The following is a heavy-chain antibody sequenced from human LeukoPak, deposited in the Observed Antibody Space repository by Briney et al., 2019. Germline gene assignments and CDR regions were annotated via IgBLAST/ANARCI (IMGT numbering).Heavy chain of an antibody. CDR3: ARSLGPTRPFDY. CDR2: ISSRGNTI. D-gene: IGHD5-24*01. V-gene: IGHV3-48*03. Sequence: GGSLRLSCAASGFTFSSYEMTWVRQAPGKGLEWVSYISSRGNTIYYADSVKGRFTISRDNAKISLYLQMSSLRVEDTAIYYCARSLGPTRPFDYWGQGTLLTVSS. CDR1: GFTFSSYE. J-gene: IGHJ4*02.